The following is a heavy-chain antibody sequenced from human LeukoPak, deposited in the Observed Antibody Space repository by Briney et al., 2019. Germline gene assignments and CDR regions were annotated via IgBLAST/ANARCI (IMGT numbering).Heavy chain of an antibody. V-gene: IGHV4-39*07. CDR3: TRGRKFSEIYGFWFDP. D-gene: IGHD4-17*01. CDR1: GGSISSTSYY. J-gene: IGHJ5*02. CDR2: IYYSGGT. Sequence: SETLSLTCTVSGGSISSTSYYWGWIRQPPGKGLEWIGSIYYSGGTYYNPSLKSRVTISVDTSKNQFSLRLSSVTAADTAVYYCTRGRKFSEIYGFWFDPWGQGTLVTVSS.